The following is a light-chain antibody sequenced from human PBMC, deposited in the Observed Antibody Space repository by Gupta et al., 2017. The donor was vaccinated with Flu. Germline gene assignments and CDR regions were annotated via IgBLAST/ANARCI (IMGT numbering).Light chain of an antibody. V-gene: IGKV1-39*01. J-gene: IGKJ2*03. CDR2: GAS. CDR3: QQSYTTPMYS. Sequence: GDRVTITCRASQTISSYLNWYQQKPGKAPKLLIYGASGLQSGVPSRFSGSGSGTDFTLTISSLQPEDFATDYCQQSYTTPMYSFGQGTKLEIK. CDR1: QTISSY.